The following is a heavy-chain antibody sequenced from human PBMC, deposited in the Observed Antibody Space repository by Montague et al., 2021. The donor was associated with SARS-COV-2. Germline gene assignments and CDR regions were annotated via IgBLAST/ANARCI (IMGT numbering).Heavy chain of an antibody. CDR3: ARAHSGSWAHLDN. CDR1: GGSISSGSYY. D-gene: IGHD5-12*01. V-gene: IGHV4-61*02. J-gene: IGHJ4*02. CDR2: IYTSGTT. Sequence: SQTLPLTCTVSGGSISSGSYYWSWIRQPAGKGLEWIGRIYTSGTTDYSFSLKSRVTISVDTSKNQFSLKLTSVTAADTAVYYCARAHSGSWAHLDNWGQGSLVTVSS.